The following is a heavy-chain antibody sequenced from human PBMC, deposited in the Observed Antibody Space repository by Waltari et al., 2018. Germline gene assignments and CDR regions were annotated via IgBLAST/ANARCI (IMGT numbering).Heavy chain of an antibody. CDR3: ARVYSFSSSSSMDWFDP. CDR1: GGSFSGYY. V-gene: IGHV4-34*01. Sequence: QVQLQQWGAGLLKPSETLSLTCAVYGGSFSGYYWTWIRHPPGKGLEWIGEINHSGSTNYNPSLKSRVTISVDTSKNQFSLKLSSVTAADTAVYYCARVYSFSSSSSMDWFDPWGQGTLVTVSS. CDR2: INHSGST. D-gene: IGHD6-6*01. J-gene: IGHJ5*02.